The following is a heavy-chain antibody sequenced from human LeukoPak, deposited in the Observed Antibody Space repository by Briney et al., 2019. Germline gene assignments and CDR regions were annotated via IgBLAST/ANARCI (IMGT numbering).Heavy chain of an antibody. CDR3: AYQDFWSGYSEFSYYYYMDV. D-gene: IGHD3-3*01. J-gene: IGHJ6*03. CDR2: INPNSGGT. CDR1: GYIFTDYY. V-gene: IGHV1/OR15-1*01. Sequence: GASVKVSCKASGYIFTDYYMHWVRQAPGQELGWMGRINPNSGGTNYAQKFQGRVTMTRDTSISTAYTELSSLRSEDTAGYYCAYQDFWSGYSEFSYYYYMDVWGKGTTVTVSS.